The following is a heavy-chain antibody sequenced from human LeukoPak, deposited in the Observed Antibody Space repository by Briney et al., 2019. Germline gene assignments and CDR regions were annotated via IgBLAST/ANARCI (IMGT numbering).Heavy chain of an antibody. D-gene: IGHD3-3*01. Sequence: GGSLRLSCAASGFTFSSYSMNWVRQAPGKGLEWVSSISSSSSYIYYADSVKGRFTISRDNAKNSLYLQMNSLRAEDTAVYYCARDPSGFLERFMYYFDYWGQGTLVTVSS. V-gene: IGHV3-21*01. CDR3: ARDPSGFLERFMYYFDY. CDR2: ISSSSSYI. CDR1: GFTFSSYS. J-gene: IGHJ4*02.